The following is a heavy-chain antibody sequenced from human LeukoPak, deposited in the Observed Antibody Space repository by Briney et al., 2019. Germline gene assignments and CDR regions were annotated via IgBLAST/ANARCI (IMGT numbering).Heavy chain of an antibody. V-gene: IGHV3-33*08. J-gene: IGHJ4*02. D-gene: IGHD3-9*01. CDR1: GFTFSSYG. CDR2: IWYDGSNK. CDR3: APDLRGSDWSLDY. Sequence: PGTSLRLSCAASGFTFSSYGMHWVRQAPGKGLEWVAVIWYDGSNKYYADSVKGRFTISRDNSKNTLYLQMNSLRAEDTAVYYCAPDLRGSDWSLDYWGQGTLVTVSS.